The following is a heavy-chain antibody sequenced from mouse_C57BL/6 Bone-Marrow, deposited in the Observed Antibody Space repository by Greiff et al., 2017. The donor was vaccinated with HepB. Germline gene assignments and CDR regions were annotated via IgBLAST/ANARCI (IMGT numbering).Heavy chain of an antibody. V-gene: IGHV1-18*01. CDR1: GYTFTDYN. CDR2: INPNNGGT. D-gene: IGHD2-4*01. J-gene: IGHJ4*01. CDR3: ARYRWDYDVGRYAMDY. Sequence: EVLLVESGPELVKPGASVKIPCEASGYTFTDYNMDWVKQSHGKSLEWIGDINPNNGGTIYNQKFKGKATLTVDKSSSTAYMELRSLTSEDTAVYYCARYRWDYDVGRYAMDYWGQGTSVTVSS.